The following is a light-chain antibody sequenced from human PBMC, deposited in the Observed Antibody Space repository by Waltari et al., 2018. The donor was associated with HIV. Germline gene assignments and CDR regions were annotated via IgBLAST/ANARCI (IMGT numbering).Light chain of an antibody. CDR2: EVS. J-gene: IGLJ2*01. CDR3: SSYTNSSTPVV. CDR1: AGNLGGYTF. Sequence: HSPLAQPASFSGSPGQSITIPSTGTAGNLGGYTFVSWSQHPPAKVPKLIVYEVSNRPSGVSNRFSGSKSGNTASLTSSGLQAEDEADYYCSSYTNSSTPVVFGGGTKLTVL. V-gene: IGLV2-14*01.